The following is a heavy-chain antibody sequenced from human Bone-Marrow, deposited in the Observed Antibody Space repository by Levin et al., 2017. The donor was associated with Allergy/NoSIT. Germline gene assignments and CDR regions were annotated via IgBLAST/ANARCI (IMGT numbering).Heavy chain of an antibody. CDR2: IYSGGST. J-gene: IGHJ3*02. CDR1: GFTVRSNY. CDR3: ARRDSSSSFDSLDAFDI. D-gene: IGHD6-6*01. Sequence: LSLPCAASGFTVRSNYMSWVRQAPGKGLEWVSVIYSGGSTYYADSVKGRFTISRDNSKNTLYLQMNSLRAEDTAVYYCARRDSSSSFDSLDAFDIWGQGTMVTVSS. V-gene: IGHV3-53*01.